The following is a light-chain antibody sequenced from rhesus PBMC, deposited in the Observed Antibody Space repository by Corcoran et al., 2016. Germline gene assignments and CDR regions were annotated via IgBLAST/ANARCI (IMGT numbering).Light chain of an antibody. V-gene: IGKV1-22*01. Sequence: DIQMTQSPSSLSASVGDTVTITCRASQTISSSLDWYQQKPGKAPKLLIYKASPLKSGVPSRFSGSGSWTAFTLTISSLQPEDFTTYYCQQHNSYPLTFGGGTKVELK. CDR3: QQHNSYPLT. J-gene: IGKJ4*01. CDR2: KAS. CDR1: QTISSS.